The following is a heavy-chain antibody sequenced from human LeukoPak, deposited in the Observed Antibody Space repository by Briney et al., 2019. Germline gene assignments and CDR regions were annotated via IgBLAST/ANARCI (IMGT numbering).Heavy chain of an antibody. Sequence: GRSLRLSCAASGFTFKNYPMHWVRQAPGKGLEWVSSISWNSGNVDYSDSVKGRFTLSRDNAKNSLFLQMNSLRDEDTAFYYCAKSGTYSSSSGYIDSCGHGTPVTVSS. D-gene: IGHD6-6*01. CDR1: GFTFKNYP. CDR3: AKSGTYSSSSGYIDS. CDR2: ISWNSGNV. V-gene: IGHV3-9*01. J-gene: IGHJ4*01.